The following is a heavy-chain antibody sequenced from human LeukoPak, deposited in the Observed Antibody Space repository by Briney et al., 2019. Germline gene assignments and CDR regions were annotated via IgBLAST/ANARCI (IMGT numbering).Heavy chain of an antibody. V-gene: IGHV3-30*02. D-gene: IGHD3-22*01. Sequence: PGGSLRLSCAASGFTFSSYVMHWVRQAPGKGLEWVAFIQHDGSFNYHADSVKGRFTISRDNSKNTLYLQMNSLRAEDTAVYYCANSAGRFEGYFLYWGRGTLATVSS. CDR2: IQHDGSFN. CDR1: GFTFSSYV. CDR3: ANSAGRFEGYFLY. J-gene: IGHJ4*02.